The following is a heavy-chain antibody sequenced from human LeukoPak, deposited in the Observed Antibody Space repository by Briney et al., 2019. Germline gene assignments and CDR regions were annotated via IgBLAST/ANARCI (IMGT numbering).Heavy chain of an antibody. CDR1: GFTFSTYS. CDR3: ANTKRSASLVPAAQNPVI. D-gene: IGHD2-2*01. CDR2: ISGSGGST. V-gene: IGHV3-23*01. Sequence: GGSLRLSCAASGFTFSTYSMSWVRQAPGKGLEWVSAISGSGGSTYYADSVKGRFTISRDNSKNTLYLQMNSLRAEDTAVYYCANTKRSASLVPAAQNPVIWGQGTMVTVSS. J-gene: IGHJ3*02.